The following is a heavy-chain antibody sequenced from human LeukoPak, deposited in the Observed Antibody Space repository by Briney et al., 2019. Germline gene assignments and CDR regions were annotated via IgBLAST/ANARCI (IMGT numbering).Heavy chain of an antibody. J-gene: IGHJ4*02. CDR2: ISYSGIT. CDR1: GGSLSNSY. Sequence: PSETLSLTRTVSGGSLSNSYWTWLRQPPGKTLEWIGYISYSGITNRNPSLKSRVSFSLDSSKNQISLTLTSVTAADTAVYFCARLLLDYSNDDGNFGGPHLPDWGQGTLVTVSS. CDR3: ARLLLDYSNDDGNFGGPHLPD. V-gene: IGHV4-59*08. D-gene: IGHD3-10*01.